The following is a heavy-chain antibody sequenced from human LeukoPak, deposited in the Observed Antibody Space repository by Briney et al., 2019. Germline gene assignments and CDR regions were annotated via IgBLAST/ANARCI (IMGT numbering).Heavy chain of an antibody. D-gene: IGHD4-17*01. V-gene: IGHV4-31*03. CDR2: IYYTGNT. J-gene: IGHJ4*02. CDR3: ARITGSTMTTSFDY. Sequence: SETLSLTCTVSGGSISSGGYYWSWIRQYPGKGLEWIGYIYYTGNTYYNPSLKSRLTISVDTSKNQFSLKLNSVTAADMALYYCARITGSTMTTSFDYWGQGTLVTVSS. CDR1: GGSISSGGYY.